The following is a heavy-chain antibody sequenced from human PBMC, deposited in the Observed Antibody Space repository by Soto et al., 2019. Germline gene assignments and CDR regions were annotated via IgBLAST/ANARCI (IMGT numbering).Heavy chain of an antibody. Sequence: GGSLRLSCAASGFTFSSYGMHRVRQAPGKGLEWVAVISYDGSNKYYADSVKGRFTISRDNSKNTLYLQMNSLRAEDTAVYYCAKGTVVPAAPTYWGQGTLVTVSS. CDR2: ISYDGSNK. CDR1: GFTFSSYG. CDR3: AKGTVVPAAPTY. D-gene: IGHD2-2*01. J-gene: IGHJ4*02. V-gene: IGHV3-30*18.